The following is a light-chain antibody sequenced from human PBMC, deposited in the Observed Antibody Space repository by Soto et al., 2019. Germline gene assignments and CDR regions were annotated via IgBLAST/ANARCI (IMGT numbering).Light chain of an antibody. V-gene: IGKV1-33*01. J-gene: IGKJ2*01. CDR1: QDIRNY. Sequence: DIQMTQSPSSLSASVGDRVTITCQASQDIRNYLNWYQQKPGKAPKLLIHGASNLQTGVPSRFSGSGSGTDFTFTISSLQPEDIATYYCQHYDSLPMYTFGQGTKLEIK. CDR2: GAS. CDR3: QHYDSLPMYT.